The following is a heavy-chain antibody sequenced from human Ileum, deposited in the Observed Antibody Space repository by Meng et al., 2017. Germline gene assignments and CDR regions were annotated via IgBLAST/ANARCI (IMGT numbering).Heavy chain of an antibody. CDR3: ATTMVRGVSGGYFDY. Sequence: QVQLQESGPGLVKPSGTRSLTCAGAGGSISSSNWWSWVRQPPGKGLEWIGEIYHSGSTNYNPSLKSRVTISVDKSKNQFSLKLSSVTAADTAVYYCATTMVRGVSGGYFDYWGQGTLVTVSS. D-gene: IGHD3-10*01. V-gene: IGHV4-4*02. CDR1: GGSISSSNW. CDR2: IYHSGST. J-gene: IGHJ4*02.